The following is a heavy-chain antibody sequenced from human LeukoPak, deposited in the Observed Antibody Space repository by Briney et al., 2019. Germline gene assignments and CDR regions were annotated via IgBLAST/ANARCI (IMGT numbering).Heavy chain of an antibody. D-gene: IGHD3-22*01. CDR1: GYTFTGYY. V-gene: IGHV1-2*06. Sequence: ASVKVSSKASGYTFTGYYMHSVRQAPGPGLEWMGRINPNSGGTKYAQKFQGRVTLTRDTSISTAYMELSRLRPDDTAVYYCARGTYYYDSSGYFDYGGQGTLVTVSS. CDR3: ARGTYYYDSSGYFDY. J-gene: IGHJ4*02. CDR2: INPNSGGT.